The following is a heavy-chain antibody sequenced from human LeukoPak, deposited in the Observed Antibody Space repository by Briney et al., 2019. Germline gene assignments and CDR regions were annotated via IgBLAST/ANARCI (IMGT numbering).Heavy chain of an antibody. V-gene: IGHV4-34*01. CDR1: GGSFSGYY. CDR3: AGLRTMIGRGY. Sequence: SETLSLTCAVYGGSFSGYYWSWIRQRPGKGLEWIGEINHSGSTNYNPSLKSRVTISVGTSKNQFSLKLSSVTAADTAVYYCAGLRTMIGRGYWGQGTLVTVSS. D-gene: IGHD3-22*01. J-gene: IGHJ4*02. CDR2: INHSGST.